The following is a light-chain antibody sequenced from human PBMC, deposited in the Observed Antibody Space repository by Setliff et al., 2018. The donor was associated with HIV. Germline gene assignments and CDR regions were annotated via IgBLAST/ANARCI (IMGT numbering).Light chain of an antibody. CDR1: SSDVGLYNL. CDR3: YSYGGDTIRL. J-gene: IGLJ2*01. V-gene: IGLV2-23*02. CDR2: EVS. Sequence: QSALTQPASVSGSPGQSITISCTGSSSDVGLYNLVSWYQQHPGKAPKLIIYEVSKWPSGVSGRFSGSKPGNTASLTISGLRAEDEADYYCYSYGGDTIRLFGGGTKVTVL.